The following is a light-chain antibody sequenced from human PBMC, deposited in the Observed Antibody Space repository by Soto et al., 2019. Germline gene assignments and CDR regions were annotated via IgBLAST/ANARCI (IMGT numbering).Light chain of an antibody. J-gene: IGKJ2*01. CDR2: GAS. CDR1: QSITTY. V-gene: IGKV1-39*01. Sequence: DIQMTQSPSSLSASVGDRVTITCRASQSITTYLNWYQQKPAKAPELLIYGASSLQSGVPSRFSGSGSGADFTLTISSLQPEDFAIYYCQHSYSNPYTFGQGTKLEIK. CDR3: QHSYSNPYT.